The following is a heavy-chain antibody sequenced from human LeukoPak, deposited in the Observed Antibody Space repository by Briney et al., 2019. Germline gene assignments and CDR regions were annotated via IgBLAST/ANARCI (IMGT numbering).Heavy chain of an antibody. CDR3: ARDSGRFGYYYGMDV. D-gene: IGHD3-16*01. J-gene: IGHJ6*02. CDR1: GGSISSYY. CDR2: IYYSGST. Sequence: SETLSLTCTVSGGSISSYYWSWIRQPPGKGLEWIGYIYYSGSTNYNPSLKSRVTISVDTSKNQFSLKLSSVSAADTAVYYCARDSGRFGYYYGMDVWGQGTTVTVSS. V-gene: IGHV4-59*01.